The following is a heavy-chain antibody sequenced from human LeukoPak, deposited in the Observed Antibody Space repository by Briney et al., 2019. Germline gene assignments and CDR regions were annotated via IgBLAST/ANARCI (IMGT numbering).Heavy chain of an antibody. J-gene: IGHJ3*01. D-gene: IGHD3-22*01. CDR1: GGSFSGYY. CDR2: IDHSGAT. V-gene: IGHV4-34*01. Sequence: SETLSLTCAVYGGSFSGYYWSWIRQPPGKGLEWIGEIDHSGATNYNPSLRSRVTISLDTSKNQFSLTLSSITAADTAVYYCAKAPYLSSGSWGQGTMVTISS. CDR3: AKAPYLSSGS.